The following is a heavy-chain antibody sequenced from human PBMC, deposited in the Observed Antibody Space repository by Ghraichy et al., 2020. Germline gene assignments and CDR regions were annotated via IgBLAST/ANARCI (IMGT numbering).Heavy chain of an antibody. Sequence: ASVKVSCKVSGYTLTELSMHWVRQAPGKGLEWMGGFDPEDGETIYAQKFQGRVTMTEDTSTDTAYMELSSLRSEDTAVYYCATGVRVGATTFWFDPWGQGTLVTVSS. V-gene: IGHV1-24*01. CDR1: GYTLTELS. CDR2: FDPEDGET. D-gene: IGHD1-26*01. CDR3: ATGVRVGATTFWFDP. J-gene: IGHJ5*02.